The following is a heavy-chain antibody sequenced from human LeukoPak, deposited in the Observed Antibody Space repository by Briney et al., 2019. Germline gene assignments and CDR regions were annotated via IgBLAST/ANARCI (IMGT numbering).Heavy chain of an antibody. V-gene: IGHV3-21*01. J-gene: IGHJ4*02. CDR1: GFTFSSYS. Sequence: GGSLRLSCAASGFTFSSYSMNWVRQAPGKGLEWVSSISSSSSYIYYADSVKGRSTISRDNAKNSLYLQMNSLRAEDTAVYYCARDQEDEPFDYRGQGTLVTVSS. CDR3: ARDQEDEPFDY. CDR2: ISSSSSYI.